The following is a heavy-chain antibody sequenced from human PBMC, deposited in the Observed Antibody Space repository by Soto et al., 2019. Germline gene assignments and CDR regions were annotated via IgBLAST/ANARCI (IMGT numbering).Heavy chain of an antibody. J-gene: IGHJ5*02. CDR2: INPNSGGT. CDR1: GYTFTGYY. Sequence: GASVKVSCKASGYTFTGYYMHWVRQAPGQGLEWMGWINPNSGGTNYVQKFQGRVTMTRDTSISTAYMELSRLRSDDTAVYYCAREGATMVRGVIIENWFDPWGQGTLVTVSS. V-gene: IGHV1-2*02. CDR3: AREGATMVRGVIIENWFDP. D-gene: IGHD3-10*01.